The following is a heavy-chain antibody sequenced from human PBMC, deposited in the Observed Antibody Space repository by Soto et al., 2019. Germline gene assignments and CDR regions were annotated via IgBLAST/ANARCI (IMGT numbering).Heavy chain of an antibody. CDR2: ISSRGSSV. Sequence: PGGSLRLSCVASGFTFSTYEMNWVRQAPGKGLEWVSYISSRGSSVYYAESVKGRFTISRDNAKNSLYLQMNSLRVDDTAVYYCARDIFGHCNGLSCHFSWGQGPLVTVS. CDR3: ARDIFGHCNGLSCHFS. D-gene: IGHD2-15*01. V-gene: IGHV3-48*03. J-gene: IGHJ5*02. CDR1: GFTFSTYE.